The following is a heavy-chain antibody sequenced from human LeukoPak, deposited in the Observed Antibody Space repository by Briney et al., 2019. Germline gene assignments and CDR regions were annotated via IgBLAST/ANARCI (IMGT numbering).Heavy chain of an antibody. D-gene: IGHD2-2*01. CDR3: ARTYCSSTNCPLDY. J-gene: IGHJ4*02. CDR1: GFTFSSDW. Sequence: PGGSLRLSCAASGFTFSSDWMHWVRQAPGKGLVWVSRINSDGSSTSYADSVKGRFTISRDNAKNTLYLQMNSLRAEDTAVYYCARTYCSSTNCPLDYWGQGTLVTVSS. V-gene: IGHV3-74*01. CDR2: INSDGSST.